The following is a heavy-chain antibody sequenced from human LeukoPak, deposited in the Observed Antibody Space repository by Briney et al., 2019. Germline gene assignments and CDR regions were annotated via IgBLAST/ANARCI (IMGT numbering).Heavy chain of an antibody. Sequence: GESLKISCKGSGYSFTSYWIGWVRQMPGKGLEWMGIIYPGDSDTRYSPSFQGQVTISADKSISTAYLQWSSLKASDTAMYYCAKTMGYCSGGSCYSEDWFDPWGQGTLVTVSS. CDR1: GYSFTSYW. CDR3: AKTMGYCSGGSCYSEDWFDP. J-gene: IGHJ5*02. CDR2: IYPGDSDT. D-gene: IGHD2-15*01. V-gene: IGHV5-51*01.